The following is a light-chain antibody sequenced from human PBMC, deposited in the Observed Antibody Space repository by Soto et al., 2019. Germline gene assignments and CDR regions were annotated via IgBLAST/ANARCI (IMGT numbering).Light chain of an antibody. Sequence: IVLTQSPATLSLSPGERATLSCRASQTVTRNYLACHQQKPGQTPRLLVYGASSRATGIPDRFSGSGSGTDFTLNISRLEPEDFAVYYCQQHGSSPITFGQGTRLEIK. J-gene: IGKJ5*01. CDR1: QTVTRNY. CDR2: GAS. V-gene: IGKV3-20*01. CDR3: QQHGSSPIT.